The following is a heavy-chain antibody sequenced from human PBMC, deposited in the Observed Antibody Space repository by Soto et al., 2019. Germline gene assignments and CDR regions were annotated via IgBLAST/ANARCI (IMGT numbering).Heavy chain of an antibody. Sequence: QVQLVQSGAEVKKPGASVKVSCKASGYTFTGYGISWVRQAPGQGLEWMGWINTYSGYTDYAQKLQGRVTLTTDTSTSTAYVELRSLTSDDPAVYYCARESVGGTPDYWGQGTLVTVSS. V-gene: IGHV1-18*01. CDR2: INTYSGYT. J-gene: IGHJ4*02. CDR3: ARESVGGTPDY. CDR1: GYTFTGYG. D-gene: IGHD1-26*01.